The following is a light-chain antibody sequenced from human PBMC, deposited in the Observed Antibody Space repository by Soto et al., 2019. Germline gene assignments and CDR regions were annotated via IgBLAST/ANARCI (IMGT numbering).Light chain of an antibody. CDR3: QQYGTSPET. J-gene: IGKJ1*01. CDR1: QSVSSSY. Sequence: EIVLTHSPGTLSLSPGESPTINSQASQSVSSSYLAWYQQKDGQAPRLVIYGASSRATGIPDRFSGSGYGTDFNLTISRLEPEDFAVYYCQQYGTSPETFGQGTKVDIK. CDR2: GAS. V-gene: IGKV3-20*01.